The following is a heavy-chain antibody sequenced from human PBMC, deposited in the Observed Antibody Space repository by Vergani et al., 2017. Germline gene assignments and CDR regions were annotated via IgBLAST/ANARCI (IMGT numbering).Heavy chain of an antibody. Sequence: QVQLVQSGAEVKKPGASVKVSCKASGYTFTGYYMHWVRQAPGQGLEWMGWINPNSGGTNYAQKFQGRVTMTRDTSISTAYMELRSLRSDDTAVYYCARHKRYYDSSGYYLFGYWGQGTLVTVSS. J-gene: IGHJ4*02. CDR1: GYTFTGYY. CDR3: ARHKRYYDSSGYYLFGY. V-gene: IGHV1-2*02. D-gene: IGHD3-22*01. CDR2: INPNSGGT.